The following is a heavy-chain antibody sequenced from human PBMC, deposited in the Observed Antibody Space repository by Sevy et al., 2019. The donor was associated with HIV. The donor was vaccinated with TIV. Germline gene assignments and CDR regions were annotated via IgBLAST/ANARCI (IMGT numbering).Heavy chain of an antibody. Sequence: ASVKVSCKASGYTFTGYYIHWVRQAPGQGLEWMGRVYPNSGGTNYARKFQGRITMTRDTSISTAYMELNRLKFDDTAVYYCARDGGGGTTNSGMDVWGQGTTVTVSS. V-gene: IGHV1-2*06. CDR2: VYPNSGGT. CDR1: GYTFTGYY. D-gene: IGHD1-7*01. CDR3: ARDGGGGTTNSGMDV. J-gene: IGHJ6*02.